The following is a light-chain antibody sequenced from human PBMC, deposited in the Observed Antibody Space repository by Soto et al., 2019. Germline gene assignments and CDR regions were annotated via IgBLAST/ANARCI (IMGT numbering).Light chain of an antibody. CDR3: LLYDGSAVL. Sequence: QAVVTQEPSLTVSPGGTVTLTCASSTGAVTRAYYPNWFQQKPGQAPRPLIYDTNNKHSWTPARFSGSLLGAKAALTLSGVQPEDEAEYYCLLYDGSAVLFGGGTKLTVL. CDR1: TGAVTRAYY. J-gene: IGLJ2*01. CDR2: DTN. V-gene: IGLV7-43*01.